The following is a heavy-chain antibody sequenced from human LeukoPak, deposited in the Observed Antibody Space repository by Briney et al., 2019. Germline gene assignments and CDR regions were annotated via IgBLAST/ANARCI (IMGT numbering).Heavy chain of an antibody. CDR3: ARGVQEGFLEWVGDY. CDR1: GFTFDSYW. D-gene: IGHD3-3*01. CDR2: INTDGSST. Sequence: GGSLRLSCAASGFTFDSYWMHWVRQAPGKGLVWVSRINTDGSSTTYADSVEGRFTISRDNAKNTLYLQMNSLRGEDTAVYYCARGVQEGFLEWVGDYWGQGTLVTVSS. V-gene: IGHV3-74*01. J-gene: IGHJ4*02.